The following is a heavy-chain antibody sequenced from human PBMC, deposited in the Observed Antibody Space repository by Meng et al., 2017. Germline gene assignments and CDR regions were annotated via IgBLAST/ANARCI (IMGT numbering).Heavy chain of an antibody. J-gene: IGHJ4*02. CDR3: ARDGDYYDSSGYPPPFDY. CDR2: IKQDGSEK. V-gene: IGHV3-7*01. CDR1: GFTFSSYW. D-gene: IGHD3-22*01. Sequence: GESLKISCAASGFTFSSYWMSWVRQAPGKGLEWVANIKQDGSEKYYVDSVKGRFTISRDNAKNSPYLQMNSLRAEDTAVYYCARDGDYYDSSGYPPPFDYWGQGTLVTVSS.